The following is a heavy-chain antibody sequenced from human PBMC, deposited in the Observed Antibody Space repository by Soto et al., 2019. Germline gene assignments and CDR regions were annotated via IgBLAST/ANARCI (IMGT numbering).Heavy chain of an antibody. J-gene: IGHJ4*02. D-gene: IGHD6-19*01. V-gene: IGHV1-3*01. CDR2: INAGNGNT. CDR3: ARVSGIAVAEV. CDR1: GYTFTSYA. Sequence: QPGASVKVSCKASGYTFTSYAMHWVRQAPGQRLEWMGWINAGNGNTKYSQKFQGRVTITRDTSASTAYMELSSLRSEDTALYYCARVSGIAVAEVWGQGTLVTVSS.